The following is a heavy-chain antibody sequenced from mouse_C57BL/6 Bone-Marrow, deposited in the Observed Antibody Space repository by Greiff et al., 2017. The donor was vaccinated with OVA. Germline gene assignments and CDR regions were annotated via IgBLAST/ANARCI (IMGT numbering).Heavy chain of an antibody. V-gene: IGHV1-81*01. D-gene: IGHD2-3*01. J-gene: IGHJ2*01. CDR1: GYTFTSYG. CDR2: IYPRSGNT. CDR3: ARRSLYDGCFSFDY. Sequence: QVQLQQSGAELARPGASVKLSCKASGYTFTSYGISWVKQRTGQGLEWIGEIYPRSGNTYYNEKFKGKATLTADKSSSTAYMELRSLTSEDSAVYFCARRSLYDGCFSFDYWGQGTTLTVSS.